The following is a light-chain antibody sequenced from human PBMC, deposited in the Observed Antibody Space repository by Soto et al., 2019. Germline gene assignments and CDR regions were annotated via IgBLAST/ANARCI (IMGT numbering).Light chain of an antibody. J-gene: IGKJ1*01. CDR3: KHYNSYSEA. CDR1: QSISGW. CDR2: DAY. Sequence: DIQMTQSPSALSASVGDRVTITCRASQSISGWLAWYQQKPGKAPKLLIYDAYSLESGVQSRFSGSGSGTEFTLTIRSLQPDDFATYYCKHYNSYSEAFGQGTKVDIK. V-gene: IGKV1-5*01.